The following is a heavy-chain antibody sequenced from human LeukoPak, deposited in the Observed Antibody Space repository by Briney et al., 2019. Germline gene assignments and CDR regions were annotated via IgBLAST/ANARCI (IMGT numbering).Heavy chain of an antibody. D-gene: IGHD6-19*01. CDR1: GGSISSTNYL. J-gene: IGHJ4*02. CDR3: ARHGWSSGWYFVPL. CDR2: ISYTGTT. Sequence: SETLSLTCTVSGGSISSTNYLWGWIRQPPGKGLEWIGSISYTGTTYYNPSLKSRVTISVDTSKNQFSLKLSSVTAADTAVYYCARHGWSSGWYFVPLWGQGTLVTVSS. V-gene: IGHV4-39*01.